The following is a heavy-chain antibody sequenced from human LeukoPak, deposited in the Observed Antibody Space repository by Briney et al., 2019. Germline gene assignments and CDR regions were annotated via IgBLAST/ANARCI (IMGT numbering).Heavy chain of an antibody. CDR1: GGSISSYY. V-gene: IGHV4-59*01. CDR3: ARVSSEYYYGMDV. CDR2: IYYSGST. Sequence: SETLSLTCTVSGGSISSYYWSWIRQPPGKGLEWIGYIYYSGSTNYNPSLKSRVTISVGTSKNQFSLKLSSVTAADTAVYYCARVSSEYYYGMDVWGQGTTVTVSS. D-gene: IGHD6-6*01. J-gene: IGHJ6*02.